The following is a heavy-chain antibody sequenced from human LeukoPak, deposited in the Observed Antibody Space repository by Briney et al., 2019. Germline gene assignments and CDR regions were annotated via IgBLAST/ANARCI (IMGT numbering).Heavy chain of an antibody. D-gene: IGHD4-23*01. CDR3: ARRTVVAREDY. Sequence: HTGGSLRLSCAASGFTFSTYWMSWLHQSPGKGLEWVANINQDGSEKNYVDSVKGRFTISRDNAKNSLSLQMNNLGAEDTAVYYCARRTVVAREDYWGQGTLVTVSS. V-gene: IGHV3-7*01. CDR1: GFTFSTYW. J-gene: IGHJ4*02. CDR2: INQDGSEK.